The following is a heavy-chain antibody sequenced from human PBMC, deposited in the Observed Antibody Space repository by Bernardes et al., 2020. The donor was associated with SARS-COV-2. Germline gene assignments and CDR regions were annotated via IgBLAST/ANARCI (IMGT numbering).Heavy chain of an antibody. Sequence: GGSLRLSCAASGFTFSNAWMSWFRQAPGKGLEWVARIKSKTDNGTTDYAAPVKGRFLISRDDSKDTLFLQMNSLKREDTAVYYCTTVWPLEVIEWGQGTLVTVSS. V-gene: IGHV3-15*01. CDR2: IKSKTDNGTT. D-gene: IGHD3-10*01. CDR3: TTVWPLEVIE. CDR1: GFTFSNAW. J-gene: IGHJ1*01.